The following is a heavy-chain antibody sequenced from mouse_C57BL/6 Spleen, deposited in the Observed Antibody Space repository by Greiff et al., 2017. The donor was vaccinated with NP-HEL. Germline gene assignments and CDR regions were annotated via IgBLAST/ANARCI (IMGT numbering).Heavy chain of an antibody. J-gene: IGHJ2*01. Sequence: QVQLQQPGAELVKPGASVKMSCKASGYTFTSYWITWVKQRPGQGLEWIGDIYPGSGSTNYNEKFKSKATLTVDTSSSTAYMQLSSLTSEDSAVYYCARGYYGSSWGYLDYWGQGTTLTVSS. V-gene: IGHV1-55*01. CDR2: IYPGSGST. D-gene: IGHD1-1*01. CDR1: GYTFTSYW. CDR3: ARGYYGSSWGYLDY.